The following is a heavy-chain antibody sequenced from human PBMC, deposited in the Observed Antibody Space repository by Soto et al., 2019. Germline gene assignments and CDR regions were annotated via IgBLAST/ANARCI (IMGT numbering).Heavy chain of an antibody. CDR3: ARAVYCSGLSCSKGEGIDAFDI. D-gene: IGHD2-15*01. J-gene: IGHJ3*02. CDR2: INPEDSNT. Sequence: GESLKISCKGSGYSFANFWIAWVRQMPGKGLEWMGAINPEDSNTKYGPAFQGQVPFPADKSMTAAYLHCSSLKASDTAMYYCARAVYCSGLSCSKGEGIDAFDIRGQRTMGTVSS. CDR1: GYSFANFW. V-gene: IGHV5-51*01.